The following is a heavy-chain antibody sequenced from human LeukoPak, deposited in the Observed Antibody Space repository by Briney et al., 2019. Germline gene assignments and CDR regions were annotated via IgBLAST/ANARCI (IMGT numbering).Heavy chain of an antibody. D-gene: IGHD6-13*01. V-gene: IGHV4-59*01. CDR2: IYYSGST. Sequence: SETLPLTCTVSGGSISSYYWSWIRQPPGKGLEWIGYIYYSGSTNYNPSLKSRVTISVDTSKNQFSLKLSSVTAADTAVYYCARDLAAAGTVDIWGQGTMVTVSS. CDR3: ARDLAAAGTVDI. J-gene: IGHJ3*02. CDR1: GGSISSYY.